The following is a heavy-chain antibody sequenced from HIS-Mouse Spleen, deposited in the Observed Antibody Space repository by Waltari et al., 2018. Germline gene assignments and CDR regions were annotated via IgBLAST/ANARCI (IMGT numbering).Heavy chain of an antibody. CDR2: MNPNSGNT. CDR3: ARGLTGDLDY. D-gene: IGHD7-27*01. Sequence: QVQLVQSGAEVRKPRASVTVSGTASGFTFTRYDLNWVRQATGQGLEWKGWMNPNSGNTGYAPKFQGRVTMTRNTSISTAYMELSSLRSEDTAVYYCARGLTGDLDYWGQGTLVTVSS. J-gene: IGHJ4*02. V-gene: IGHV1-8*01. CDR1: GFTFTRYD.